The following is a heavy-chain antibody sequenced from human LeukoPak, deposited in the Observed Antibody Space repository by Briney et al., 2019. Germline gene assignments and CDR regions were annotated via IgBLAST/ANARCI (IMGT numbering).Heavy chain of an antibody. CDR1: GDSITYFY. V-gene: IGHV4-4*07. Sequence: SEALSLTCSVSGDSITYFYWSWIRQAAGKGLEWIGRVSSSGSTDYNASLKSRVTMSVDTSKNQLSLEMISVTAADTAVYYCARNNGWYFDPWGQGSLVIVSS. D-gene: IGHD6-19*01. CDR2: VSSSGST. J-gene: IGHJ5*02. CDR3: ARNNGWYFDP.